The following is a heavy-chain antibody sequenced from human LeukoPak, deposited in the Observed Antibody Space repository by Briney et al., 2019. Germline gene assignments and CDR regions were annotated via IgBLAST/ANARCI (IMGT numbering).Heavy chain of an antibody. CDR2: IYTSGST. J-gene: IGHJ3*02. CDR1: GGSISSGSYY. V-gene: IGHV4-61*02. Sequence: PSETLSLTCTVSGGSISSGSYYWSWIRQPAGKGLEWIGRIYTSGSTNYNPSLKSRVTISVDTSKNQFSLKLSSVTAADTAVYCCARGPFGIQLWPNDAFDIWGQGTMVTVSS. CDR3: ARGPFGIQLWPNDAFDI. D-gene: IGHD5-18*01.